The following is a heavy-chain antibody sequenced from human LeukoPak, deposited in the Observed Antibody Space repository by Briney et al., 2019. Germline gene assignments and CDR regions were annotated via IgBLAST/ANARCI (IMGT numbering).Heavy chain of an antibody. CDR2: IYHSGST. CDR3: AALLDYYGSAYFDY. J-gene: IGHJ4*02. D-gene: IGHD3-10*01. Sequence: SQTLSLTCTVSGGSISSGGYSWSWIRQPPGKGLEWIGYIYHSGSTYYNPSLKSRVTISVDRSKNQFSLKLSSVTAADTAVYYCAALLDYYGSAYFDYWGQGTLVIVSS. CDR1: GGSISSGGYS. V-gene: IGHV4-30-2*01.